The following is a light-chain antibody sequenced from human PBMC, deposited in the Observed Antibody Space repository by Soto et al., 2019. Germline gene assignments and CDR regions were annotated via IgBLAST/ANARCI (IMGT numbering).Light chain of an antibody. CDR1: SSDVGGYNY. J-gene: IGLJ1*01. CDR3: SSYTSGTTFPCV. CDR2: EVT. V-gene: IGLV2-14*01. Sequence: QSVLTQPASVSGSPGQSITISCTGTSSDVGGYNYVCWYQHHPGKAPKLMIYEVTTRPSGISNRFSGSKSGNTASLSISGLQAEDEADYSGSSYTSGTTFPCVFGTGTKVTVL.